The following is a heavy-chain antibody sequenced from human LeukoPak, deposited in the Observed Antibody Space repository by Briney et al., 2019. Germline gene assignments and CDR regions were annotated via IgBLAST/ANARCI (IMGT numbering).Heavy chain of an antibody. CDR1: GYSISSGYD. V-gene: IGHV4-38-2*02. Sequence: SETLSLTCTVSGYSISSGYDWGWIRQPPGKGLGWIGSIYYRRTTYYNPSLKSRVTISVDTSKNQFSLRLSSMTAADTAVYYCAGQYSGYNYYYGMDVWGQGTTVTVSS. D-gene: IGHD1-26*01. J-gene: IGHJ6*02. CDR2: IYYRRTT. CDR3: AGQYSGYNYYYGMDV.